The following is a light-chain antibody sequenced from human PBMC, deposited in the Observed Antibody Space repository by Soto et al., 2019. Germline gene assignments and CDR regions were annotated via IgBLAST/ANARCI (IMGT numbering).Light chain of an antibody. Sequence: DIQMTQSPSTLSASVGDRVTITCRASQSVSAWLAWYQQKPGKAPKFLMYDVSTLESGVPLRFSGSGSGTESTLTINSLQPDDFATYYCQSYRNFSWTFGQGTKVDIK. CDR2: DVS. V-gene: IGKV1-5*01. CDR3: QSYRNFSWT. CDR1: QSVSAW. J-gene: IGKJ1*01.